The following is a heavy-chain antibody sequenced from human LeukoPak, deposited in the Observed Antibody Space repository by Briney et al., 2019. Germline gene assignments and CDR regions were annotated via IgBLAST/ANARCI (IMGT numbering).Heavy chain of an antibody. CDR1: GGSFSGYY. Sequence: SETLSLTCAVYGGSFSGYYWSWIRQPPGKGLEWIGEINHSGSTNYNPSLKSRVTISVDTSKNQFSLKLSSVTAADTAVYYCARGVKRTIFGVVILSYWYFDLWGRGTLVTVSS. D-gene: IGHD3-3*01. V-gene: IGHV4-34*01. CDR3: ARGVKRTIFGVVILSYWYFDL. J-gene: IGHJ2*01. CDR2: INHSGST.